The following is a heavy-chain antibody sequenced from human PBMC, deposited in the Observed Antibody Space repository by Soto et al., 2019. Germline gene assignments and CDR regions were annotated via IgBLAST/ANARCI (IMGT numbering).Heavy chain of an antibody. Sequence: QVQLQESGPGLVKPSQTLSLTCTVSGGSISSGGYYWSWIRQHPGKGLEWIGSIYYRGSTFYNSSLTSRVTIPVATSKNQFSLKLSSVTAAATAVYYCARGVIPWGQGTLVTVSS. D-gene: IGHD2-21*01. J-gene: IGHJ5*02. CDR3: ARGVIP. V-gene: IGHV4-31*03. CDR1: GGSISSGGYY. CDR2: IYYRGST.